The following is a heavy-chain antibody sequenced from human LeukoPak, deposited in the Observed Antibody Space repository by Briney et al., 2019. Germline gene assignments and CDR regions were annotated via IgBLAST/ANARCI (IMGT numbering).Heavy chain of an antibody. CDR2: INPNSGGT. CDR1: GYTFTGYY. V-gene: IGHV1-2*02. J-gene: IGHJ4*02. CDR3: ASGNLYSSGWYGADFDY. D-gene: IGHD6-19*01. Sequence: ASVKVSCKASGYTFTGYYMHWVRQAPGQGLEWMGWINPNSGGTNYAQKFQGRVTMTRDTSISTAYMELSRLRSDDTAVYYRASGNLYSSGWYGADFDYWGQGTLVTVSS.